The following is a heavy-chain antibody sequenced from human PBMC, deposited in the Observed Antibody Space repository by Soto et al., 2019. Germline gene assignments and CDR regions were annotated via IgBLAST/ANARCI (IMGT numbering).Heavy chain of an antibody. CDR3: APHVSCSGGSCQYDAFAI. V-gene: IGHV3-23*01. J-gene: IGHJ3*02. Sequence: EVQVLESGGGLVQPGGSLSLSCEGSGFTVSSHAMTWIRQAPGKGPEWVSTVTADGGTYYADSVKGRFAMSRDTSENTLYLQMNRLGAEDTAAYYCAPHVSCSGGSCQYDAFAIRGQGTMVTVSS. D-gene: IGHD2-15*01. CDR1: GFTVSSHA. CDR2: VTADGGT.